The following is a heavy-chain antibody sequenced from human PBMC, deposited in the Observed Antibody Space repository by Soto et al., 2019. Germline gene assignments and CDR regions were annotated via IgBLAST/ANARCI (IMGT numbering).Heavy chain of an antibody. CDR2: INPNSGGT. J-gene: IGHJ3*02. Sequence: ASVKVSCKASGYTFTGYYMHWVRQAPGQGLEWMGWINPNSGGTNYAQKFQGRVTMTRDTSISTAYMELSRLRSDDTAVYYCARRLVVVGRGAFDICGQRTMVTVSS. CDR3: ARRLVVVGRGAFDI. V-gene: IGHV1-2*02. D-gene: IGHD2-15*01. CDR1: GYTFTGYY.